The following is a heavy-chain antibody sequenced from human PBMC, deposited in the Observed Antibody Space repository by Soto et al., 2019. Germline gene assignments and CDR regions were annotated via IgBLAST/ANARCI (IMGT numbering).Heavy chain of an antibody. CDR1: GGSISSGGYS. J-gene: IGHJ4*02. V-gene: IGHV4-30-2*01. CDR2: IYHSGST. Sequence: QLKLQESGSGLVKPSQTLSLTCAVSGGSISSGGYSWSWIRQPPGKGLEWIGYIYHSGSTYYNPSLKSRVTISVDRSKKQFSLKLSSVNAADTAVYYCARGQVVAAQHWGPGTLVTVSS. D-gene: IGHD2-15*01. CDR3: ARGQVVAAQH.